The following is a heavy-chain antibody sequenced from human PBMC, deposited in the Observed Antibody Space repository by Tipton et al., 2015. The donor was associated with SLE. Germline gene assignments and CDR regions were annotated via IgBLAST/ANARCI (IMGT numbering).Heavy chain of an antibody. CDR3: ARRHNSGYYWYGPFDV. CDR1: GGSISTYY. D-gene: IGHD3-22*01. CDR2: VYYSGTT. V-gene: IGHV4-59*08. Sequence: TLSLTCTVSGGSISTYYWSWVRQPPGKGLEWIGYVYYSGTTNYNPSLKSRVTISVDTSKNQFSLKLSSVTAAGTAVYYCARRHNSGYYWYGPFDVWGQGTMVTVSS. J-gene: IGHJ3*01.